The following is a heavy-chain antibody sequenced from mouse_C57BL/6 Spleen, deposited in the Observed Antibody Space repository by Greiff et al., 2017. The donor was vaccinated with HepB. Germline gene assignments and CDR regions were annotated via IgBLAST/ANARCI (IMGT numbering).Heavy chain of an antibody. V-gene: IGHV5-6*02. CDR2: ISSGGSYT. J-gene: IGHJ2*01. D-gene: IGHD2-3*01. CDR3: ARQADGYFIDY. Sequence: DVKLVESGGDLVKPGGSLKLSCAASGFTFSSYGMSWVRQTPDKRLEWVATISSGGSYTYYPDSVKGRFTISRDNAKNTLYLQMSSLKAEDTAMYYCARQADGYFIDYWGQGTTLTVSS. CDR1: GFTFSSYG.